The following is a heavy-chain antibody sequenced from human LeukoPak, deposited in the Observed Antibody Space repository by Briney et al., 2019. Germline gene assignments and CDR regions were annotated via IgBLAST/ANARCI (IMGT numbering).Heavy chain of an antibody. Sequence: PSETLSLTCTVSGGSISSGGYYWSWIRQHPGKGLEWVGYIYYSGSTYYNPSLKSRVTISVDTSKNQFSLKLSSVTAADTAVYYCARVVGRANFDYWGQGTLVTVSS. CDR2: IYYSGST. CDR3: ARVVGRANFDY. V-gene: IGHV4-31*03. J-gene: IGHJ4*02. CDR1: GGSISSGGYY. D-gene: IGHD2-15*01.